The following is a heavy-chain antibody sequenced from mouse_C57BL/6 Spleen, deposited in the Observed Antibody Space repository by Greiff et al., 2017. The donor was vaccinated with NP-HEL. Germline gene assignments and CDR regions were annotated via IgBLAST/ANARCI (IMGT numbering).Heavy chain of an antibody. CDR1: GFTIKDDY. D-gene: IGHD2-12*01. CDR2: IDPENGDT. V-gene: IGHV14-4*01. Sequence: EVQRVESGAELVRPGASVKLSCTASGFTIKDDYMHWVKQRPEQGLEWIGWIDPENGDTDYTSKFQGKATLTADTSSNTAYLQLSSLTSEDSAVYYNTPYDHFDYWGQGTTLTVSS. CDR3: TPYDHFDY. J-gene: IGHJ2*01.